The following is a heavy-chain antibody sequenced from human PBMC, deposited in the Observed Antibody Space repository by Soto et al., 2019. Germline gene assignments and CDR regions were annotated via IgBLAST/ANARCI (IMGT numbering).Heavy chain of an antibody. CDR3: ARDGTTWYFDY. V-gene: IGHV3-33*01. CDR2: IWYDGSNK. CDR1: GFTFSSYG. Sequence: GGSLRLSCAASGFTFSSYGMHWVRQAPGKGLEWVAVIWYDGSNKYYADSVKGRFTISRDNSKNTLYLQMNSLRAEDTAVYYCARDGTTWYFDYWGQGTLVTVSS. D-gene: IGHD1-1*01. J-gene: IGHJ4*02.